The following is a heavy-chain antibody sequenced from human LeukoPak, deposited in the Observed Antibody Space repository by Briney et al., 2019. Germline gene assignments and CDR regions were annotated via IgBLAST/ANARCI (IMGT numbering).Heavy chain of an antibody. V-gene: IGHV3-7*01. J-gene: IGHJ6*03. CDR3: ARDASPADYQLLRVFRYYYYMDV. CDR2: IKQDGSEK. Sequence: GGSLRLSCAASGFTFSSFWMSWVRQAPGKGLEWVANIKQDGSEKYYVDSVKGRFTISRDNAKNSLYLQMNSLRAEDTAVYYCARDASPADYQLLRVFRYYYYMDVWGKGTTVTVSS. D-gene: IGHD2-2*01. CDR1: GFTFSSFW.